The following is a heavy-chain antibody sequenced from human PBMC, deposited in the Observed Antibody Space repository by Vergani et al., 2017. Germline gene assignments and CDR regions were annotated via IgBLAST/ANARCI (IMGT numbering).Heavy chain of an antibody. D-gene: IGHD5/OR15-5a*01. CDR1: GFTFSSYG. CDR2: IRYDGSNK. V-gene: IGHV3-30*02. J-gene: IGHJ3*02. Sequence: QVQLVESGGGVVQPGGSLRLSCAASGFTFSSYGMHWVRQAPGKGLEWVAFIRYDGSNKYYADSVKGRFTISRDNSKNTLYLQMNSLRAEDTAVYYCARDLQGSTDAFDIWGQGTMVTVSS. CDR3: ARDLQGSTDAFDI.